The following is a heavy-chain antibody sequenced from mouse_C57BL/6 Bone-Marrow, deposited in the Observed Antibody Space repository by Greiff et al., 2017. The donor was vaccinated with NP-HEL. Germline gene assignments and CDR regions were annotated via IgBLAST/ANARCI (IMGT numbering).Heavy chain of an antibody. CDR2: IHPNSGST. J-gene: IGHJ4*01. V-gene: IGHV1-64*01. D-gene: IGHD2-5*01. Sequence: QVQLQQPGAELVKPGASVKLSCKASGYTFTSYWMHWVKQRPGQGLEWIGMIHPNSGSTNYNEKFKSKATLTVDKSSSTAYMQLSSLTSEDSAVYYCARWDSYYSNGNAMDYWGQGTSVTVSS. CDR1: GYTFTSYW. CDR3: ARWDSYYSNGNAMDY.